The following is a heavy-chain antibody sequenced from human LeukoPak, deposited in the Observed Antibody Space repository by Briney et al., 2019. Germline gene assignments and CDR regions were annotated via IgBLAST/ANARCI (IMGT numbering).Heavy chain of an antibody. J-gene: IGHJ4*02. CDR1: GFTFSSYW. V-gene: IGHV3-7*03. CDR3: AIPPDGGYFDWLLGY. Sequence: GGSLRLSCAASGFTFSSYWMSWVRQAPGKGLEWVANIKQDGSEKDYVDSVKGRFTISRDNAKNSLYLQMNSLRAEDTAVYYCAIPPDGGYFDWLLGYWGQGTLVTVSS. D-gene: IGHD3-9*01. CDR2: IKQDGSEK.